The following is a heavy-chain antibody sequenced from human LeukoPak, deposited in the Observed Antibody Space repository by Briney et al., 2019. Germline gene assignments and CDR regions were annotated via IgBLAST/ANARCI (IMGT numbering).Heavy chain of an antibody. CDR3: ASQMVAVAGRRKKYFQR. D-gene: IGHD6-19*01. J-gene: IGHJ1*01. Sequence: SETLSLTCTVSAGSISSSTYYWGWIRQPPGKGLEWIGSIYYSGSTYYNPSLKSRVTISVDTSKNQFSLKLSSVTAADTAVYYCASQMVAVAGRRKKYFQRGGQGTLVTVSA. CDR2: IYYSGST. V-gene: IGHV4-39*07. CDR1: AGSISSSTYY.